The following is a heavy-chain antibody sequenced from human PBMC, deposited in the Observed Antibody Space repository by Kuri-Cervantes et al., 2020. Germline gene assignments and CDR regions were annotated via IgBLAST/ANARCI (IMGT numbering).Heavy chain of an antibody. CDR2: IYTSGST. Sequence: GSLRLSCTVSGGSISSYYWSWIRQPAGKGLEWIGRIYTSGSTNYNPSLKSRVTMSVDTSKNQFSLKLSSVIAADTAVYYCARDPPRSGWLSRYYYGMDVWGQGTTVTVSS. D-gene: IGHD6-19*01. J-gene: IGHJ6*02. V-gene: IGHV4-4*07. CDR1: GGSISSYY. CDR3: ARDPPRSGWLSRYYYGMDV.